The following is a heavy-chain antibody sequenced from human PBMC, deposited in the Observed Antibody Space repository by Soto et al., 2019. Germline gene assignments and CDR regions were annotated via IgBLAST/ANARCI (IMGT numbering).Heavy chain of an antibody. CDR3: ARGWLRDPWMY. CDR1: GFTFSTYN. D-gene: IGHD5-12*01. Sequence: EVQLVESGGGLVKPGGSLRLSCAASGFTFSTYNMNWVRQAPGKGLDWVASISSTSVYMYYANSLKGRFTISRANAKRSLYLQVHSLRAEDTAVYYCARGWLRDPWMYWGQGTLVTVSS. J-gene: IGHJ4*02. CDR2: ISSTSVYM. V-gene: IGHV3-21*01.